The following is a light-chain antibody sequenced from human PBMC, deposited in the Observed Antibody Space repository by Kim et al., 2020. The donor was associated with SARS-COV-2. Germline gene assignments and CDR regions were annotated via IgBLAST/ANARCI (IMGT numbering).Light chain of an antibody. V-gene: IGLV3-1*01. CDR3: QTWDSSTVV. J-gene: IGLJ2*01. Sequence: VSPGQTASITCSGNKLGDKYACWYQQKPGQSPVLVIYQDNKRPSGIPERFSGSNSGNTATLTISGTQAMDEGDYYCQTWDSSTVVFGGGTQLTVL. CDR2: QDN. CDR1: KLGDKY.